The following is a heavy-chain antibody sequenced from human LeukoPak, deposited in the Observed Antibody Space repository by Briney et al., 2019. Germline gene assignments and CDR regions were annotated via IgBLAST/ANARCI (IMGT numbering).Heavy chain of an antibody. Sequence: SETLSLTCTVSGGSISSSSYYWGWIRQPPGKGLEWIGSIYYSGSTYYNPSLKSRVTISVDTSQNQFSLRLSSVTAADTAVYYCARDGRAGSLFAYWGQGTLVTVSS. V-gene: IGHV4-39*02. D-gene: IGHD6-19*01. CDR2: IYYSGST. CDR1: GGSISSSSYY. CDR3: ARDGRAGSLFAY. J-gene: IGHJ4*02.